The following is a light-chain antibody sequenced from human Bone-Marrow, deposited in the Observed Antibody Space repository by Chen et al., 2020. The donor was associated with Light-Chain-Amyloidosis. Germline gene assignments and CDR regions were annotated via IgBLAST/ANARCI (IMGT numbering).Light chain of an antibody. J-gene: IGKJ3*01. V-gene: IGKV1-6*01. CDR3: LQDYNYPRT. CDR1: QDIGDD. Sequence: AIQMTQSPSSLSASVGDRVTITCRASQDIGDDLGWYQQKPGKPPKLLIYAASSLHSGVPSRFSGSRSGTEFTLTISSLQPEDFATYYCLQDYNYPRTFGPGTKVEIK. CDR2: AAS.